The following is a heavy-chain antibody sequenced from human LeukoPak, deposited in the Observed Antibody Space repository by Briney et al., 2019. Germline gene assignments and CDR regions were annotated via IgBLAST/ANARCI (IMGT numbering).Heavy chain of an antibody. CDR3: ARTGIAAAATGGEFDY. CDR1: GYTFTSYD. V-gene: IGHV1-2*04. J-gene: IGHJ4*02. Sequence: GASVKVSCKASGYTFTSYDINWMRQAPGQGLEWMGWINPNSGGTNYAQKFRGWVTMTRDTSISTAYMELSRLRSDDTAVYYCARTGIAAAATGGEFDYWGQGTLVTVSS. D-gene: IGHD6-13*01. CDR2: INPNSGGT.